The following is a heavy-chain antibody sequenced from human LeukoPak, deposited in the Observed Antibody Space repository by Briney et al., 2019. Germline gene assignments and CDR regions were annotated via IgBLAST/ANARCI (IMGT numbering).Heavy chain of an antibody. V-gene: IGHV5-51*01. J-gene: IGHJ5*01. CDR3: CTVTVCDYSSDS. CDR1: GYPFIIMW. D-gene: IGHD4-17*01. CDR2: IYPGDSDT. Sequence: GESLKIPVKRSGYPFIIMWFSGARQMPGKCLEWMGIIYPGDSDTKYSPSFQGQVTISADKSITTAYLQWSSLKASDAAMYDCCTVTVCDYSSDSWGQGTLVTVSS.